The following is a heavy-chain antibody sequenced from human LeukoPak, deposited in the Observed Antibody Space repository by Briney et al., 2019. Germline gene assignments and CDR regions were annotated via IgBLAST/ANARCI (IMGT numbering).Heavy chain of an antibody. CDR1: GGSFNGFY. J-gene: IGHJ4*02. D-gene: IGHD2-15*01. CDR2: INHSRGT. Sequence: SETLSLTCAVHGGSFNGFYWTWMRQPPGKGPEWIGEINHSRGTSYTASLWSRVTISQDTSKNQFSPKLTSVTAADTAVYYCARGLGEGCPDSWGQGTLVIVSS. CDR3: ARGLGEGCPDS. V-gene: IGHV4-34*01.